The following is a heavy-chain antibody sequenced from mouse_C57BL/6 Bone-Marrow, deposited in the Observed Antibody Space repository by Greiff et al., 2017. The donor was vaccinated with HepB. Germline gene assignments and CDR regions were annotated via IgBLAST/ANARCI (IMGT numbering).Heavy chain of an antibody. CDR3: ARGGLAFAY. Sequence: VQLQQSGAELAKPGASVKLSCKASGYTFTSYWMHWVKQRPGQGLEWIGYINPSSGYTKYNQKFKDKATLTADKSYSTAYRQLSSLTYEDSAVYYCARGGLAFAYWGQGTLVTVSA. J-gene: IGHJ3*01. CDR1: GYTFTSYW. V-gene: IGHV1-7*01. CDR2: INPSSGYT.